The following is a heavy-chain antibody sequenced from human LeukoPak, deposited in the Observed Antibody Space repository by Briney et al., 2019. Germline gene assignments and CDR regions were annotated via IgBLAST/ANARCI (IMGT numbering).Heavy chain of an antibody. Sequence: SETLSLTCTVSGGSISSSSYTWGWIRQPPGKGLEWVGTIYYSGTTHYNPSLKSRVTISIDTSKNQFSLKLSSVTAADTAVYFCARRITVAGGWFDPWGQGTLVTVSS. V-gene: IGHV4-39*01. J-gene: IGHJ5*02. D-gene: IGHD6-19*01. CDR3: ARRITVAGGWFDP. CDR2: IYYSGTT. CDR1: GGSISSSSYT.